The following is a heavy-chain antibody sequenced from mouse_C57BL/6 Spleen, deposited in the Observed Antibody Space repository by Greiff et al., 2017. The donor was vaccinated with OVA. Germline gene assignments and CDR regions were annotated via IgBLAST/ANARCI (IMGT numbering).Heavy chain of an antibody. V-gene: IGHV1-39*01. Sequence: SGPELVKPGASVKISCKASGYSFTDYNMNWVKQSNGKSLEWIGVINPNYGTTSYNQKFKGKATLTVDQSSSTAYMQLNSLTSEDSAVYYCARYGYGSSYDYAMDYWGQGTSVTVSS. CDR3: ARYGYGSSYDYAMDY. CDR1: GYSFTDYN. CDR2: INPNYGTT. J-gene: IGHJ4*01. D-gene: IGHD1-1*01.